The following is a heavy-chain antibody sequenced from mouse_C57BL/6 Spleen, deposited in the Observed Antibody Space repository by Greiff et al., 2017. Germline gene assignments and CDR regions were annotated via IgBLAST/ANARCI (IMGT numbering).Heavy chain of an antibody. CDR3: ARSRNRSGYVGAY. J-gene: IGHJ3*01. V-gene: IGHV1-82*01. D-gene: IGHD3-2*02. CDR2: IYPGDGDT. Sequence: VKLLESGPELVKPGASVKISCKASGYAFSSSWMNWVKQRPGKGLEWIGRIYPGDGDTNYNGKFKGKATLTADKSSSTAYMQLSSLTSGDSAVYFCARSRNRSGYVGAYWGQGTLVTVSA. CDR1: GYAFSSSW.